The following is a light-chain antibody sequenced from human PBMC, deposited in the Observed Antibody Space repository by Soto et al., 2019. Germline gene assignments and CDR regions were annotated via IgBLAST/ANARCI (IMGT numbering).Light chain of an antibody. Sequence: EIVLTQSPVTLSLSPGERATLSCRASQSVTSVLAWYQQKPGQPPRLLMYDVSNRATGIPARFSGSGSGTDFTLTISSLEPEDFAVYYCQQRSNWPLTFGGGTKVEIK. J-gene: IGKJ4*01. CDR1: QSVTSV. CDR3: QQRSNWPLT. V-gene: IGKV3-11*01. CDR2: DVS.